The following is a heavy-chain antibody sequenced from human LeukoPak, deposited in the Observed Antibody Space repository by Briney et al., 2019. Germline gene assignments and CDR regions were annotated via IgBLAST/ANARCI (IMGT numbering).Heavy chain of an antibody. CDR3: ARVDDTSGYFYKFDY. D-gene: IGHD3-22*01. V-gene: IGHV4-59*01. Sequence: SETLSLTCRVPGGSISNYYWSWIRHPPGKGLEWIAYIHYSGNTNFNPSLKSRVTISVDTSKNQFSLKLASVTAADTAVYYCARVDDTSGYFYKFDYWGQGTLVTVSS. CDR2: IHYSGNT. J-gene: IGHJ4*02. CDR1: GGSISNYY.